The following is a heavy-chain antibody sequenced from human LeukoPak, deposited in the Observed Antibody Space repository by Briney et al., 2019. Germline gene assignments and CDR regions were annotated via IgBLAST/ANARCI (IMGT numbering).Heavy chain of an antibody. CDR2: IDEDGSDK. J-gene: IGHJ4*02. Sequence: PGGSLRLSCAASGFTFSSYWMSWFRQAPGKGLERVASIDEDGSDKYSEDSVKGRFSITRDNAKNSLYLQMNNLRAEDTAVYYCARDTYRFDDYWGQGTLVTVSS. CDR1: GFTFSSYW. V-gene: IGHV3-7*01. CDR3: ARDTYRFDDY.